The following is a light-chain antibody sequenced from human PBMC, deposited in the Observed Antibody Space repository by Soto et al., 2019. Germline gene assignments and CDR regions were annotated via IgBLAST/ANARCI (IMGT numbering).Light chain of an antibody. CDR2: DAS. CDR1: QDISNY. CDR3: QQCDKLPLT. Sequence: DIQMTQSPSSLSASVGDRVTITCQASQDISNYLNWYQQKPGKAPKLLIYDASNLETVAPSRFSGSGSGTDFTFTISSLQPEDIATYYCQQCDKLPLTFGGGTKVDIK. V-gene: IGKV1-33*01. J-gene: IGKJ4*01.